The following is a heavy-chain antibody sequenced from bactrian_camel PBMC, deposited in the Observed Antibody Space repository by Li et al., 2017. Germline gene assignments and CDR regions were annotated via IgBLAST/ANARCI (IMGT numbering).Heavy chain of an antibody. J-gene: IGHJ4*01. CDR3: APDLQIRSGYCYKTNNY. V-gene: IGHV3S53*01. Sequence: HVQLVESGGGSVQAGESLRLTCTITGYCGVSCLGWFRQAPEKERERVVAIYSGTRIDVDESVKGRFTISRDNAKNTLYLQMDDLKPEDTAIYYCAPDLQIRSGYCYKTNNYWGQGTQVTVS. CDR1: GYCGVSC. CDR2: IYSGTRI. D-gene: IGHD2*01.